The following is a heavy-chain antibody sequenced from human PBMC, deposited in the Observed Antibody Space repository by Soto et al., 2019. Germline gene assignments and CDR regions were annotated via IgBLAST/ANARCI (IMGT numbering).Heavy chain of an antibody. CDR3: ASHGGDIVNGMDV. CDR2: IYPGDSDT. D-gene: IGHD2-15*01. CDR1: GYSFTSYW. J-gene: IGHJ6*02. Sequence: PGESLKVLRKGSGYSFTSYWSGWVRQMPGKGLEWRGIIYPGDSDTRYSPSFQGQVTISAGRSISTAYLQWSSLKASDTAMYYCASHGGDIVNGMDVWGQGTTVTVPS. V-gene: IGHV5-51*03.